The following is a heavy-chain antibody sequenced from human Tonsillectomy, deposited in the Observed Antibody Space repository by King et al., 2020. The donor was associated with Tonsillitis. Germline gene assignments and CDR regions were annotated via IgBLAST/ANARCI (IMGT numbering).Heavy chain of an antibody. Sequence: VQLVESGAEVKKPGASVKVSCKASGYTFISYYMHWVRQAPGQGLEWMGIINPSGGSTNYAQKFQGRVTMTRDTSTSTVYMELSSLRSEDTAVYYCGGGEKGYAFVIWGQGTMVTVSS. CDR1: GYTFISYY. V-gene: IGHV1-46*01. CDR2: INPSGGST. J-gene: IGHJ3*02. D-gene: IGHD3-16*01. CDR3: GGGEKGYAFVI.